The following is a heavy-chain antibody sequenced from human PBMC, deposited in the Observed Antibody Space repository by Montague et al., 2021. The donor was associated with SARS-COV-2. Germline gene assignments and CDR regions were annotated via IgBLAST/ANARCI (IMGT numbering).Heavy chain of an antibody. CDR3: ARRGSSVWGVTVRAELDY. CDR2: INQSGRT. J-gene: IGHJ4*02. D-gene: IGHD3-10*01. V-gene: IGHV4-34*01. CDR1: GGSFSGYY. Sequence: SETLSLTCAVYGGSFSGYYWSWIRQPPEKGLEWIGEINQSGRTNNNPSLKSRVLISVDTSKNQFSLKLSSVTAADTAVYYCARRGSSVWGVTVRAELDYWGQGSLVSVSS.